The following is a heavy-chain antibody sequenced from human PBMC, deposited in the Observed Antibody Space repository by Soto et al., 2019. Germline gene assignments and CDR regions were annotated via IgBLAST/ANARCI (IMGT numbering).Heavy chain of an antibody. CDR3: SRASAVAGGSSNSLPNDY. Sequence: ASVKVSCKASGYTFTDYYMHWVRQAPGQGLEWMGWINPTSGGTSYAQNFQGRVTMTRDTSISTAYMELSRLSSDDTAVYYCSRASAVAGGSSNSLPNDYWGQGTPVTVSS. CDR1: GYTFTDYY. J-gene: IGHJ4*02. D-gene: IGHD6-19*01. V-gene: IGHV1-2*02. CDR2: INPTSGGT.